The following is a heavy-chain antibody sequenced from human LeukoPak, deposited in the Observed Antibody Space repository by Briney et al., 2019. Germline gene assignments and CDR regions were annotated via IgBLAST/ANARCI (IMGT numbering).Heavy chain of an antibody. CDR1: GYSISSGYY. V-gene: IGHV4-38-2*01. D-gene: IGHD1-26*01. J-gene: IGHJ6*03. CDR2: IYHSGST. CDR3: ARRAYSGSLFYYYYYMDV. Sequence: SETLSLTCAVSGYSISSGYYWGWIRQPPGKGLEWIGSIYHSGSTYYNPSLKSRATISVDTSKNQFSLKLSSVTAADTAVYYCARRAYSGSLFYYYYYMDVWGKGTTVTVSS.